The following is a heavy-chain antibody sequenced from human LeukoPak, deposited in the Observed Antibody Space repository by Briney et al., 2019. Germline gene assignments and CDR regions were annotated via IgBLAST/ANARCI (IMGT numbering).Heavy chain of an antibody. J-gene: IGHJ4*02. CDR2: INPNSGGT. Sequence: ASVTVSCKASGYTFTGYYIHWVRQAPGQGLEWMGWINPNSGGTKYAQKFQGRVTMTRDTSISSAYMELSRLRSDDTAVYYCAREDYDGSGYHDFWGRGTLVTVSS. CDR3: AREDYDGSGYHDF. V-gene: IGHV1-2*02. D-gene: IGHD3-22*01. CDR1: GYTFTGYY.